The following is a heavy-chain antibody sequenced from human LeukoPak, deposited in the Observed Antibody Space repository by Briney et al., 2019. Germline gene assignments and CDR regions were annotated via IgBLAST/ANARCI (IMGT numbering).Heavy chain of an antibody. V-gene: IGHV1-2*02. CDR1: GYTFTGYY. Sequence: GASVKVSCKASGYTFTGYYMHWVRQAPGQGLEWMGWINPNSGGTNYAQKFQGRVTMTRDTSISTAYMELSRLRSGDTAVYYCARAEGYGAARPEGYWGQGTLVTVSS. CDR2: INPNSGGT. CDR3: ARAEGYGAARPEGY. D-gene: IGHD6-6*01. J-gene: IGHJ4*02.